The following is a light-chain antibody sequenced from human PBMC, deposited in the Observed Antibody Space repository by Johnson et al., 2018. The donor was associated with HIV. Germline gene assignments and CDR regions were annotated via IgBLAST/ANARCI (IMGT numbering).Light chain of an antibody. CDR1: SSNIGNNY. V-gene: IGLV1-51*02. Sequence: QSVLTQPPSVSAAPGQKVTISCSGSSSNIGNNYVSWYQQFPGTAPKLLIYENNKRPSGIPDRFSGSKSGTSATLGITGLQTWDEGDYYCGAWDSSLNAYVFGAGTKVTVL. J-gene: IGLJ1*01. CDR3: GAWDSSLNAYV. CDR2: ENN.